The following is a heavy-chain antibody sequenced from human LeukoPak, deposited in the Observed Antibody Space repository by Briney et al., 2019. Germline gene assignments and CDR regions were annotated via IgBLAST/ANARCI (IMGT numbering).Heavy chain of an antibody. V-gene: IGHV3-64*01. D-gene: IGHD5-12*01. J-gene: IGHJ4*02. CDR1: GFTLSAYI. CDR3: ARESQGGSDY. CDR2: ITPDGATT. Sequence: GGSLRLSCAASGFTLSAYIMHWVRQAPGKGPESVSAITPDGATTYYLNSVKGRFTISRDNSKNTLYLQMGSLSAEDMAVYYCARESQGGSDYWGQGTLVTVSS.